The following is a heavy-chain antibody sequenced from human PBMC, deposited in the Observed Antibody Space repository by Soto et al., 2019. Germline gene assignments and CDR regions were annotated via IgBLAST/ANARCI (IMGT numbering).Heavy chain of an antibody. CDR2: IKQDGSTM. J-gene: IGHJ4*02. V-gene: IGHV3-7*05. Sequence: EVHLVESGGGLVQPGGSQRLSCAATGFTFSTYWMAWVRQAPGKGLQWMAIIKQDGSTMYYADSVKGRFTISGDNAKNSLYLQMNSLRAEDTALYYCATSKNWAFGNWGQGTLITVSS. CDR1: GFTFSTYW. D-gene: IGHD7-27*01. CDR3: ATSKNWAFGN.